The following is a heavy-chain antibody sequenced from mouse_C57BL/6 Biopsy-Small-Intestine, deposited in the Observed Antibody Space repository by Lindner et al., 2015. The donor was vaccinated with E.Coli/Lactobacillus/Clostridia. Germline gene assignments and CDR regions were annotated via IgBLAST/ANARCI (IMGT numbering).Heavy chain of an antibody. CDR1: GFTFSDYG. J-gene: IGHJ4*01. D-gene: IGHD1-2*01. CDR2: ISSGSGTI. CDR3: ARDGHYYSMDF. V-gene: IGHV5-17*01. Sequence: VQLQESGGVLVKPGGSLKLSCAASGFTFSDYGMHWVRQAPEKGLEWVAYISSGSGTIFYTDTLKGRFTISRDNAKNTLFLQMTSLRSEDTAMFYCARDGHYYSMDFWGQGTSVTVSS.